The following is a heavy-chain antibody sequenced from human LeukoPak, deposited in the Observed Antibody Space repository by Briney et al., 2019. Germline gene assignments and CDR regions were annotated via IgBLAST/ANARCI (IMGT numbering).Heavy chain of an antibody. V-gene: IGHV3-64*01. CDR3: ARGVSAYSPQWPFFDY. Sequence: GGSLRLSCAASGFTFSSYAMHWVRQAPGKGLEYVSAISSNGGSTYYANSVKGRFTISRDNSKNTLYLQMGSLRAEDMAVYYCARGVSAYSPQWPFFDYWGQGTLVTVSS. J-gene: IGHJ4*02. CDR1: GFTFSSYA. CDR2: ISSNGGST. D-gene: IGHD5/OR15-5a*01.